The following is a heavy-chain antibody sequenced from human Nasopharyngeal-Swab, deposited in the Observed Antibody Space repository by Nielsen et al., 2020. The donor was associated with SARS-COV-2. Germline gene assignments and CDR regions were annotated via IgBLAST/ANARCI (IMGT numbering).Heavy chain of an antibody. J-gene: IGHJ4*02. CDR1: GFTFSDYY. CDR3: ARDRANWDFDY. D-gene: IGHD7-27*01. V-gene: IGHV3-11*04. Sequence: GGSLRLSCAASGFTFSDYYMSWIRQAPGKGLEYISYISGSGGTIYYGDSMKGRFTISRDNGKNSLYLQMNSLGAEDTAVYYCARDRANWDFDYWGQGTLVTVSS. CDR2: ISGSGGTI.